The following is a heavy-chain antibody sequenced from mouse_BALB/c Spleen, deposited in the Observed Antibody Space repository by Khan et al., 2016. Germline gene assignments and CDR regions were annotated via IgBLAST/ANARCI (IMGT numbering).Heavy chain of an antibody. D-gene: IGHD2-2*01. CDR1: GYTFSSYW. CDR3: ARMGDYGYDAWFAY. CDR2: ILPGSDST. V-gene: IGHV1-9*01. Sequence: QSGAELMKPGASVKISCKATGYTFSSYWIEWIKQRPGHGLEWIGEILPGSDSTNYNEKFKGKATFTADTSSNTVYMQLSSLTSEDSAVYYCARMGDYGYDAWFAYWGQGTLVTVSA. J-gene: IGHJ3*01.